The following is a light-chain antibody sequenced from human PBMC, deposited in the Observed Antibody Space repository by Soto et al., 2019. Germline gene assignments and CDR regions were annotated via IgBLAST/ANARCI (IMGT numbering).Light chain of an antibody. Sequence: EIVLTQSPGTLSLSPGERATLSCRASQSVSSSYLAWYQQKPGQAPRLLIYGASSMATGIPDRFSGSGSGTDFTFTISRLEPEDFTVYYCQQYGSSPITFGQGTRLEIK. CDR2: GAS. J-gene: IGKJ5*01. CDR1: QSVSSSY. V-gene: IGKV3-20*01. CDR3: QQYGSSPIT.